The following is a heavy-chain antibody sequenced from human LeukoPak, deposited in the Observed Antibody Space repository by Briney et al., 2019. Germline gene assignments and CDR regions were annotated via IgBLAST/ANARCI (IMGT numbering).Heavy chain of an antibody. Sequence: GGSLRLSCGASGFTFTSYAMSWIRQAPGKGLEWVSAISGGGENTYYGDSVKGRFTNSRDNSKNTLYLQMNSLRAEDTATYYCAKPRAMTTGVGRYFDLWGRGTLVTVSS. V-gene: IGHV3-23*01. J-gene: IGHJ2*01. D-gene: IGHD1-1*01. CDR1: GFTFTSYA. CDR3: AKPRAMTTGVGRYFDL. CDR2: ISGGGENT.